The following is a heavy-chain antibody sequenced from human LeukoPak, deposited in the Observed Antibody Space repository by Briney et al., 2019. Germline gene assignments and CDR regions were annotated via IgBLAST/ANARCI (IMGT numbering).Heavy chain of an antibody. D-gene: IGHD2-15*01. CDR1: GGSISSSSYY. V-gene: IGHV4-39*01. CDR3: AGGYCSGGSCYRDY. J-gene: IGHJ4*02. CDR2: IYYSGST. Sequence: SETLSLTCTVSGGSISSSSYYWGWIRQPPGKGLEWIGSIYYSGSTYYNPSLKSRVAISVDTSKNQFSLKLSSVTAADTAVYYCAGGYCSGGSCYRDYWGQGTLVTVSS.